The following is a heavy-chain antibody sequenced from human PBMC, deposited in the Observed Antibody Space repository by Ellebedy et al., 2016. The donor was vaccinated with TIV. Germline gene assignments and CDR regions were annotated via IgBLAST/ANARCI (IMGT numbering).Heavy chain of an antibody. CDR3: ATMGSVFGEFNFFAMDV. D-gene: IGHD3-10*02. CDR1: GYSFTNYW. Sequence: GESLKISCRASGYSFTNYWLSWVRQTPGKGLEWMGRIDPGNSYTDYSQSFQGHVTISVDESTSTASLQWSRLKASDTSISYCATMGSVFGEFNFFAMDVWGQGTAVTAS. J-gene: IGHJ6*02. CDR2: IDPGNSYT. V-gene: IGHV5-10-1*01.